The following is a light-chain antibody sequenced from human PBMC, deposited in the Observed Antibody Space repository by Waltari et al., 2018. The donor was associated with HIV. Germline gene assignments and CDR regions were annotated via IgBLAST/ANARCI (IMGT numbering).Light chain of an antibody. V-gene: IGLV3-9*01. CDR2: RDT. CDR1: NIENRN. CDR3: QVWDSSTVV. Sequence: SYELTPPLSVSVALGQTARITCGGYNIENRNVYWYQQQPGQAPLLVIYRDTNRPSGIPERFSGSNSGNTATLTISRAQAGDEADYYCQVWDSSTVVFGGGTQLTVL. J-gene: IGLJ2*01.